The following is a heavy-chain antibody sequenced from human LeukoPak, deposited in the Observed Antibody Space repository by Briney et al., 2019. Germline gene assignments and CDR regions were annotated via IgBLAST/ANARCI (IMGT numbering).Heavy chain of an antibody. CDR1: GFTFSTYG. CDR3: ARAGYNSGWYEY. CDR2: IWEDGSNI. D-gene: IGHD6-19*01. J-gene: IGHJ4*02. V-gene: IGHV3-33*01. Sequence: PGGSLRLPCAASGFTFSTYGMHWVRQAPGKGLECVAGIWEDGSNIYYADSVKGRFIISRDNSKNTLYLQMNSLRAEDTAVYYCARAGYNSGWYEYWGQGTLVTVSS.